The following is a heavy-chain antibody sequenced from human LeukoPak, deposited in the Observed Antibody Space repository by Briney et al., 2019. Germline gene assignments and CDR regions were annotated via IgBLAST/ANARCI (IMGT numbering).Heavy chain of an antibody. CDR3: ARSGYNRFDY. D-gene: IGHD5-24*01. Sequence: GGSLRLSCAASGFAFSSYEMNWVRQAPGKGLEWVSFIYSDNTHYSDSVKGRFTISRDNSKSTLYLQMTSLRAEDTAVYYCARSGYNRFDYWGQGTLVTVSS. CDR2: IYSDNT. CDR1: GFAFSSYE. J-gene: IGHJ4*02. V-gene: IGHV3-53*01.